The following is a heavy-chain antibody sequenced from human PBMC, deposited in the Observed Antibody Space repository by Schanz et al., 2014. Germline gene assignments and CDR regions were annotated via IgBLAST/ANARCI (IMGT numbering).Heavy chain of an antibody. CDR3: AKSYDTSGYSGFDY. CDR1: GFSFSDYG. CDR2: ISYPGSER. J-gene: IGHJ4*02. D-gene: IGHD3-22*01. Sequence: QVQLVESGGGVVQPGRSLRLSCAGSGFSFSDYGMHWVRQAPGRGLEWVAVISYPGSERYYADSVKGRFTISRDNSKNTLYLQMNSLRTEDTAVYFCAKSYDTSGYSGFDYWGQGTLVTVSS. V-gene: IGHV3-30*18.